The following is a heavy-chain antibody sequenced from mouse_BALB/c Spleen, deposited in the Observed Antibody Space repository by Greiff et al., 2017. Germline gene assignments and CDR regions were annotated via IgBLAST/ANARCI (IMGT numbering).Heavy chain of an antibody. J-gene: IGHJ3*01. CDR3: TNRGPFAY. D-gene: IGHD3-1*01. CDR2: IDPETGGT. Sequence: QVQLQQSGAELVRPGASVTLSCKASGYTFTDYEMHWVKQTPVHGLEWIGAIDPETGGTAYNQKFKGKATLTADKSSSTAYMELRSLTSEDSAVYYCTNRGPFAYWGQGTLVTVS. CDR1: GYTFTDYE. V-gene: IGHV1-15*01.